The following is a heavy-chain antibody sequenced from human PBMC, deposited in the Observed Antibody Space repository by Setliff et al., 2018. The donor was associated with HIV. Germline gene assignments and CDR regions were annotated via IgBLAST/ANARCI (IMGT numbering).Heavy chain of an antibody. CDR3: ARESPDGLDY. CDR1: GVSISSSLYY. D-gene: IGHD2-8*01. Sequence: SETLSLTCNVSGVSISSSLYYWSWIRQPAGMGLQWVGHIYTTGTTDYNPSLKSRVTISEDTSKNQFSLKVNSVTAADTAMYFCARESPDGLDYWGQGTLVTVSS. J-gene: IGHJ4*02. V-gene: IGHV4-61*09. CDR2: IYTTGTT.